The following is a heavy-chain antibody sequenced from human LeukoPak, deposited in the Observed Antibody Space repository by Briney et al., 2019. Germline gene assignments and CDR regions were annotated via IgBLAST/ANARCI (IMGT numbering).Heavy chain of an antibody. Sequence: GALRLSCAASGFTFSRYSMNWVRQAPGKGLEWVAFIRYDGSNKYYADSVKGRFTISRDNSKNTLYLQMNSLRAEDTAVYYCAKGGGYYFDYWGQGTLVTVSS. CDR2: IRYDGSNK. CDR1: GFTFSRYS. J-gene: IGHJ4*02. V-gene: IGHV3-30*02. CDR3: AKGGGYYFDY. D-gene: IGHD1-26*01.